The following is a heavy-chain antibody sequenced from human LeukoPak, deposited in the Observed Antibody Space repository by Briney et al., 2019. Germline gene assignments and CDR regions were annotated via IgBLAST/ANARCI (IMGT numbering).Heavy chain of an antibody. J-gene: IGHJ4*02. V-gene: IGHV1-2*04. CDR2: INPNSGGT. Sequence: ASVKVSCKASGYTFTGYYMHWVRQAPGQGLEWMGWINPNSGGTNYAQKFQSWVTVTRDTSISTAYMELSRLRSDDTAVYYCARGTIRVGATTEVSYYFDYWGQGTLVTVSS. CDR1: GYTFTGYY. CDR3: ARGTIRVGATTEVSYYFDY. D-gene: IGHD1-26*01.